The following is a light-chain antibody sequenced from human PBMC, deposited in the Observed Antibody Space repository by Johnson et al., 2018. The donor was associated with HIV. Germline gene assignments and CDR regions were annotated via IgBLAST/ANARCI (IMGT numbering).Light chain of an antibody. CDR3: GTWDTSLSARGV. CDR2: ENN. J-gene: IGLJ1*01. CDR1: SSNIGNNY. Sequence: QSVLTQPPSVSAAPGQKVTISCSGSSSNIGNNYVSWYQHLPGTAPKLLIYENNKRPSGIPDRFSGSKSGTSATLGITGLQTGDEADYYCGTWDTSLSARGVFGTGTKVTVL. V-gene: IGLV1-51*02.